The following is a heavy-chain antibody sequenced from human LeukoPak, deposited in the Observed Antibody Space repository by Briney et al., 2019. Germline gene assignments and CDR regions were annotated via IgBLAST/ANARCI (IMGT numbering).Heavy chain of an antibody. Sequence: PGTSLRLPCAASGFSFSDHGMHWVRQAPGKGLEWVAVIWYDGSKKYFADSVKGRFTISRDDSKNTLYLQMNSLRAEDTAVYYCARDYCSTTSCLDYWGQGTLVTVSS. J-gene: IGHJ4*02. CDR1: GFSFSDHG. V-gene: IGHV3-33*01. D-gene: IGHD2-2*01. CDR2: IWYDGSKK. CDR3: ARDYCSTTSCLDY.